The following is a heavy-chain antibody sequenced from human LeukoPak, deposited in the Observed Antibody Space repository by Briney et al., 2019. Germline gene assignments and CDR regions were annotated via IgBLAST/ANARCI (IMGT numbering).Heavy chain of an antibody. CDR3: ARCTTGRTFGSLREIKRSREIDY. V-gene: IGHV3-21*01. CDR1: GFTFSSYS. Sequence: GGSLRLSCAASGFTFSSYSMNWVRQAPGKGLEWASSISSSSSNIYYADSVKGRFTISRDNAKNSLYLQMNSLRVEDTAVYYCARCTTGRTFGSLREIKRSREIDYWGQGTLVTVSS. CDR2: ISSSSSNI. D-gene: IGHD1-1*01. J-gene: IGHJ4*02.